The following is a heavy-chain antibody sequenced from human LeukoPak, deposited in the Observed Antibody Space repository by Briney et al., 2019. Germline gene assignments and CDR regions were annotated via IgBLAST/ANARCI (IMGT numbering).Heavy chain of an antibody. Sequence: PGGSLRLSCSASGFTFSSYEMNWVRQAPGKGLEWVSYISSSGGTIYYADSVKGRFTISRDNAKNSLYLQMNSLRDEATAVYYCATDQRYDILTGHYSNDAFDIWGQGTMVTVSS. J-gene: IGHJ3*02. CDR1: GFTFSSYE. CDR2: ISSSGGTI. V-gene: IGHV3-48*03. CDR3: ATDQRYDILTGHYSNDAFDI. D-gene: IGHD3-9*01.